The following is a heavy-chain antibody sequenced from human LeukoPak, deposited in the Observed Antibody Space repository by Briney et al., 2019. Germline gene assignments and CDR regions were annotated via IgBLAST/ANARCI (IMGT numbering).Heavy chain of an antibody. CDR3: AGAGVVVTLYYYGMDV. V-gene: IGHV6-1*01. CDR2: TYFRSKWYN. Sequence: SQTLSLTCAISGDSFSSNSAAWNWIRQSPSRGLEWLGRTYFRSKWYNDYAVSVKSRITINPDTSKNQFSLQLNSVTPEDTAVYYCAGAGVVVTLYYYGMDVWGQGTTVTVSS. J-gene: IGHJ6*02. D-gene: IGHD3-22*01. CDR1: GDSFSSNSAA.